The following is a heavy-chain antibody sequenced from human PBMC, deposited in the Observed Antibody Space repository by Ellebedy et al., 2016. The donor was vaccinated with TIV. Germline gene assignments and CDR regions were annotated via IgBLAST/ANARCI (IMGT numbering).Heavy chain of an antibody. J-gene: IGHJ6*02. CDR1: GFTFSNSW. CDR2: INSDGSPT. CDR3: ARGWFGSGMGV. Sequence: GESLKISCAASGFTFSNSWMFWVRQAPGKGLEWVSSINSDGSPTRYADSVQGRFAISRDNAKNTLYLQLNSVIPDDTAVYYCARGWFGSGMGVWGQGTTVTVSS. V-gene: IGHV3-74*01. D-gene: IGHD3-10*01.